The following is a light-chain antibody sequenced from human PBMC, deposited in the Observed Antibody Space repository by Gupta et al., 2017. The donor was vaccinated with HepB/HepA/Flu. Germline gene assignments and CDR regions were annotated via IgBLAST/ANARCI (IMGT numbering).Light chain of an antibody. Sequence: SSALTQPPSVSVSPGQTARLTCSGDGLPKKDVSWYQQKSGQAPVTVIFEDSIRPSEIPERFSGSKSGTTATLTISGARAEDEGDYYCYSTDRIGFLGVFGGGTRLTVL. CDR3: YSTDRIGFLGV. V-gene: IGLV3-10*01. CDR1: GLPKKD. J-gene: IGLJ2*01. CDR2: EDS.